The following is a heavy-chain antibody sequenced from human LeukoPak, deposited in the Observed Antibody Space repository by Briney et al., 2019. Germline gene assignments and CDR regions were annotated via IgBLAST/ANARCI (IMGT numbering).Heavy chain of an antibody. V-gene: IGHV3-30*18. D-gene: IGHD3-3*01. Sequence: GGSLRLSCAASGFTSSSYGMHWVRQAPGKGLEWVAVISYDGSNKYYADSVKGRFTISRDNSKNTLYLQMNSLRAEDTAVYYCAKEGSYDFWSGYFDQYYFDYWGQGTLVTVSS. CDR1: GFTSSSYG. CDR3: AKEGSYDFWSGYFDQYYFDY. J-gene: IGHJ4*02. CDR2: ISYDGSNK.